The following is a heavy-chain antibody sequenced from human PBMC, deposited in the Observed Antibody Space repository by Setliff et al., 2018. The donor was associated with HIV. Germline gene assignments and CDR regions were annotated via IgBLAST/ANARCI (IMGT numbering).Heavy chain of an antibody. D-gene: IGHD2-8*01. J-gene: IGHJ3*02. Sequence: GGSLSLSCAASGLNVSVNYMSWVRQAPGKGLEWVSIIYSDDTTYYGDSVKGRFTVSRDTVKNTVYLQMNSLRVEDTATYYCTRSFVVMVAPDAFDIWGQGTMVTVSS. CDR3: TRSFVVMVAPDAFDI. CDR1: GLNVSVNY. V-gene: IGHV3-53*01. CDR2: IYSDDTT.